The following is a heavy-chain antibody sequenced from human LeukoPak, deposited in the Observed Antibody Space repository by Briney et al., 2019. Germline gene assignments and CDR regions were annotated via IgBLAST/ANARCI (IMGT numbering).Heavy chain of an antibody. J-gene: IGHJ6*02. CDR1: GFTFSAYW. D-gene: IGHD2-8*02. Sequence: GGSLRLTCAASGFTFSAYWMRWVRQAPGKGLVWVSFIKPDGSRTNYADSVKDRFIISRDNAKNTLYLQMYNLRADDTAVYYCARENYWAMDVSGQGTTVTVSS. CDR3: ARENYWAMDV. V-gene: IGHV3-74*01. CDR2: IKPDGSRT.